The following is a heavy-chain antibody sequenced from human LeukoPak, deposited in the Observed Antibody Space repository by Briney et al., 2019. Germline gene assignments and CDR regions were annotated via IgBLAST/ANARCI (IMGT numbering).Heavy chain of an antibody. CDR2: IYYSGST. CDR1: AGSISSYY. V-gene: IGHV4-59*01. Sequence: PSETLSLTCTVSAGSISSYYWSWIRQPPGKGLEWIGYIYYSGSTNYNPSLKSRVTISVDTSKNQFSLKLSSVTAADTAVYYCARGRRADFDYWGQGTLVTVSS. J-gene: IGHJ4*02. CDR3: ARGRRADFDY.